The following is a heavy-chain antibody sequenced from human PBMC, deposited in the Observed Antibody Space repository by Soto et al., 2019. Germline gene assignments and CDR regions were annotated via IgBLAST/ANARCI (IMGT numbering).Heavy chain of an antibody. J-gene: IGHJ4*02. CDR2: LSGDNGDI. CDR3: AGSRGFGFDF. V-gene: IGHV1-18*01. Sequence: QVPLVQSGDELKKPGASVKVSCKASNYTFNSYGISWVRKAPGQGLEWMGWLSGDNGDIKYAQKFQSRVTMTTDISTSKFYMELRSLSSDDTAVYFCAGSRGFGFDFWGQGTLVTVAS. D-gene: IGHD2-15*01. CDR1: NYTFNSYG.